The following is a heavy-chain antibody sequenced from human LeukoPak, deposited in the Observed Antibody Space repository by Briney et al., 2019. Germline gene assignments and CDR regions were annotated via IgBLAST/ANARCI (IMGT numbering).Heavy chain of an antibody. CDR1: GFTFSSYA. D-gene: IGHD3-10*01. CDR2: ISSSSSYT. Sequence: PGRSLRLSCAASGFTFSSYAMHWVRQAPGKGLEWVSYISSSSSYTNYADSVKGRFTISRDNAKNSLYLQMNSLRAEDTAVYYCASYYGSGSYYNTIPFDYWGQGTLVTVSS. CDR3: ASYYGSGSYYNTIPFDY. J-gene: IGHJ4*02. V-gene: IGHV3-21*05.